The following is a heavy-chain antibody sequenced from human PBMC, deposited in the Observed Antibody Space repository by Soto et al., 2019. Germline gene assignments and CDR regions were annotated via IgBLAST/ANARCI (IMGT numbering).Heavy chain of an antibody. Sequence: QVQLVKSGAEVKNPGASVKVSCKASGYTFTSFYIHWVRQAPGQGLEWMSIINPNGGSTNYAQNLQGRVTLTRDTSTNKVYMELSSLRSEDTAVYYCARGLTSGDYWGQGTLVTVSS. CDR3: ARGLTSGDY. CDR2: INPNGGST. J-gene: IGHJ4*02. CDR1: GYTFTSFY. V-gene: IGHV1-46*01.